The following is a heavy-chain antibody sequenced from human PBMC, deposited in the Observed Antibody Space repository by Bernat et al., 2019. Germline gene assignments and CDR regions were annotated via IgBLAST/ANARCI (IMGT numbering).Heavy chain of an antibody. Sequence: VQLVESGGGVVQPGRSLRLSCAASGFTFSSYSMNWVRQAPGKGLEWVSSISSSSSYIYYADSVKGRFTISRDNAKNSLYLQMNSLRAEDTAVYYCARGAERYCSGGSCSDFDYWGQGTLVTVSS. V-gene: IGHV3-21*01. D-gene: IGHD2-15*01. CDR1: GFTFSSYS. CDR3: ARGAERYCSGGSCSDFDY. CDR2: ISSSSSYI. J-gene: IGHJ4*02.